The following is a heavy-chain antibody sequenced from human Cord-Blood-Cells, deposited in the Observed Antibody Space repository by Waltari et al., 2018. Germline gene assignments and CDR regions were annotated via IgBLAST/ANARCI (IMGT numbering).Heavy chain of an antibody. CDR3: ARTSGRSDY. D-gene: IGHD1-26*01. J-gene: IGHJ4*02. CDR1: GYSISSGYY. Sequence: QVQLQESGPGLVKPSETLSLTCAVPGYSISSGYYWGWIRQPPGKGLEWIGSIYHSGSTYYNPSLKSRVTISVDTSKNQFSLKLSSVTAADTAVYYCARTSGRSDYWGQGTLVTVSS. CDR2: IYHSGST. V-gene: IGHV4-38-2*01.